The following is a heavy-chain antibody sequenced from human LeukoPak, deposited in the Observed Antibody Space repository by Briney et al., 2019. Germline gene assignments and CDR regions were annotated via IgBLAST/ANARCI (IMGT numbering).Heavy chain of an antibody. CDR3: ARGPDSSSWYGAKACFDY. CDR2: IYYSGST. CDR1: GGSISSSSYY. Sequence: SETLSLTCTVSGGSISSSSYYWGWIRQPPGKGLEWIGSIYYSGSTYYNPSLKSRVTISVDTSKNQFSLKLSSVTAADTAVYYCARGPDSSSWYGAKACFDYWGQGTLVTVSS. V-gene: IGHV4-39*07. J-gene: IGHJ4*02. D-gene: IGHD6-13*01.